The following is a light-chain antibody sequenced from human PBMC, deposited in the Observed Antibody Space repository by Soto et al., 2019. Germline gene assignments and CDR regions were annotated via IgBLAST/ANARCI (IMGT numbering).Light chain of an antibody. Sequence: EIVLTLSTGTLSLSPGERATLSCRASQSVSSSYLAWYQQKPGQAPRLLIYGASSRATGIPDGFSGSGSGTDFTLTISRLEPEDFAVYYCQQYGSSPRTFGQGTMVDI. CDR1: QSVSSSY. CDR2: GAS. CDR3: QQYGSSPRT. V-gene: IGKV3-20*01. J-gene: IGKJ1*01.